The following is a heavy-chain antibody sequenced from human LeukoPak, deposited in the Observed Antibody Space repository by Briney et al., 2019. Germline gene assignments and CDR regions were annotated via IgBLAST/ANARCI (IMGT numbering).Heavy chain of an antibody. CDR3: AREAVAPPAVFDY. Sequence: ASVKVSCKASGGTFSSYAISWVRQASGQGLEWLGGIIPIFGTANYAQKFQGRVTITTDESTSTAYMELSSLRSEDTAVYYCAREAVAPPAVFDYWGQGTLVTVSS. CDR1: GGTFSSYA. D-gene: IGHD6-19*01. J-gene: IGHJ4*02. V-gene: IGHV1-69*05. CDR2: IIPIFGTA.